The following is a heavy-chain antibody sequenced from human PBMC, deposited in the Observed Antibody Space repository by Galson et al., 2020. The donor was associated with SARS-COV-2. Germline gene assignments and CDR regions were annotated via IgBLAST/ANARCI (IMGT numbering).Heavy chain of an antibody. CDR1: GGSISNIDYF. CDR3: ARDLVVSYSYGVDV. V-gene: IGHV4-39*07. J-gene: IGHJ6*02. Sequence: SQTLSLTCTVSGGSISNIDYFWGWIRQPPGKGLEWIANIYYSGSTYYNPALKSRVTISIDASKNQFSLKMSSVTDADTAVYYCARDLVVSYSYGVDVWGQGTTVTVSS. D-gene: IGHD3-22*01. CDR2: IYYSGST.